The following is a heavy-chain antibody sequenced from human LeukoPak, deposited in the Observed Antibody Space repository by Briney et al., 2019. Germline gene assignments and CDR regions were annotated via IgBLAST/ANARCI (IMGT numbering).Heavy chain of an antibody. Sequence: TGGSLRLSCAASGFTFEDYAMSWVRQAPGKGLECVSGIKWSGGSTGYVDSVKGRFTISRDNAKNSLYLQMNSLRAEDTALYYSARHQDSNGWYGSDNWGQGTLVTVSS. CDR3: ARHQDSNGWYGSDN. J-gene: IGHJ4*02. V-gene: IGHV3-20*04. CDR2: IKWSGGST. CDR1: GFTFEDYA. D-gene: IGHD6-19*01.